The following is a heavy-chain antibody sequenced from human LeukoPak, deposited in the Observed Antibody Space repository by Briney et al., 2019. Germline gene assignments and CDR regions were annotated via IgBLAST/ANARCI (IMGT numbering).Heavy chain of an antibody. Sequence: SETLSLTCTVSGGSISITTYYWGWIRQPPGKGLEWIGTIYFSGSTNYNPSLKRRVTISVDTSKNQFSLTMSSVTAADTAVYYCANLGYYNYGMDVWGQGTTVTVSS. CDR3: ANLGYYNYGMDV. CDR2: IYFSGST. CDR1: GGSISITTYY. V-gene: IGHV4-39*01. J-gene: IGHJ6*02.